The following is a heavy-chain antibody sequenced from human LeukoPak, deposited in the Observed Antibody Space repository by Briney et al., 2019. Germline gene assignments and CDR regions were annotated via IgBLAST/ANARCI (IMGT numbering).Heavy chain of an antibody. J-gene: IGHJ4*02. V-gene: IGHV3-48*02. CDR2: FSSSSSTI. CDR1: GFTFSIYS. D-gene: IGHD3-10*01. CDR3: ARAKDNYYGSGSYD. Sequence: GGSLRLPCAASGFTFSIYSMHWVRQAPGKGLEWVSYFSSSSSTIKYAGAVKGGFTISRDNAKNSLFLQMNSLRDEDTAVYYCARAKDNYYGSGSYDWGQGTLVTVSS.